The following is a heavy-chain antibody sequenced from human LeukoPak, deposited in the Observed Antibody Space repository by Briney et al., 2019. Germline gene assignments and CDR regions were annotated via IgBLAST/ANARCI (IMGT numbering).Heavy chain of an antibody. J-gene: IGHJ4*02. Sequence: PGGSLRLSCAASGFTFTTYAMSWVRQAPGKGLEWVSDMSGSGTRIYYGDSVGGRFTISRDNSKNTLYLQMNSLRAEDTAVYYCAKLYTNNWYADYWGQGTLVTVSS. D-gene: IGHD6-13*01. CDR3: AKLYTNNWYADY. V-gene: IGHV3-23*01. CDR1: GFTFTTYA. CDR2: MSGSGTRI.